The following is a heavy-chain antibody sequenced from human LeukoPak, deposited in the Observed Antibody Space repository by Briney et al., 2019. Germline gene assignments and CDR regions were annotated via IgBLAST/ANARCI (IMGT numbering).Heavy chain of an antibody. J-gene: IGHJ4*02. V-gene: IGHV1-2*02. CDR1: GYTFTGYY. D-gene: IGHD6-13*01. Sequence: GASVKVSCKASGYTFTGYYMHWVRQAPGQGLEWMGWINPNTGGTNYAQKFQGRVTMTRDTSISTAYMELRSLRSDDTAVYYCARELISSSWYFMDYWGQGTLVTVSS. CDR3: ARELISSSWYFMDY. CDR2: INPNTGGT.